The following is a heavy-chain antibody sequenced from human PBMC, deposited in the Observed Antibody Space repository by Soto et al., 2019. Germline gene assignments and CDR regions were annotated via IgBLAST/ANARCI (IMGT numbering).Heavy chain of an antibody. J-gene: IGHJ6*02. CDR1: GGSFSGHY. CDR2: INHSGST. CDR3: ARGQRHTALLLSQYYYYGMDV. Sequence: PSETLSLTCAVYGGSFSGHYWSWIRQPPGKGLEWIGEINHSGSTNYNPSLKSRVTISVDTSKNQFSLKLSSVTAADTAVYYCARGQRHTALLLSQYYYYGMDVWGQGTTVTVSS. D-gene: IGHD5-18*01. V-gene: IGHV4-34*01.